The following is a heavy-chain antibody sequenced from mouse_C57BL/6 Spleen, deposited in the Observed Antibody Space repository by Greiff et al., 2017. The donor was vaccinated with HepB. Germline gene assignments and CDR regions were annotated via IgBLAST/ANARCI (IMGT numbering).Heavy chain of an antibody. Sequence: EVKLMESGGDLVKPGGSLKFSCAASGFTFSSYGMSWVRQTPDKRLEWVATISSGGSYTYYPDSVKGRFTISRDNAKNTLYLQMSSLKSEDTAMYYCARTYYSDYERYFDYWGQGTTLTVSS. D-gene: IGHD2-5*01. J-gene: IGHJ2*01. CDR3: ARTYYSDYERYFDY. CDR2: ISSGGSYT. V-gene: IGHV5-6*01. CDR1: GFTFSSYG.